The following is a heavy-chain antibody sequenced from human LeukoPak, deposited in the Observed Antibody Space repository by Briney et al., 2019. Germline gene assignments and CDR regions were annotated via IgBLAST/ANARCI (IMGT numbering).Heavy chain of an antibody. CDR2: ISSSSSYI. CDR1: GFTFSSYS. CDR3: ASLRDDKSIAARIDY. D-gene: IGHD6-6*01. Sequence: GGSLGLSCAASGFTFSSYSMNWVRQAPGKGLEWVSSISSSSSYIYYADSVKGRFTISRDNAKNSLYLQMNSLRAEDTAVYYCASLRDDKSIAARIDYWGQGTLVTVSS. V-gene: IGHV3-21*01. J-gene: IGHJ4*02.